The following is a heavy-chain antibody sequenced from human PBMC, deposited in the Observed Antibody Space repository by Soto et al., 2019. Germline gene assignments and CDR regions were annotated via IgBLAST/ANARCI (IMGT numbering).Heavy chain of an antibody. CDR3: AKSRAYYYMDV. Sequence: SLRLSCAASGFTFDDYAMHWVRQAPGKGLEWVSGISWNSGSIGYADSVKGRFTISRDNAKNSLYLQMNSLRAEDTALYYCAKSRAYYYMDVWGKGTTVTVSS. CDR2: ISWNSGSI. J-gene: IGHJ6*03. CDR1: GFTFDDYA. V-gene: IGHV3-9*01.